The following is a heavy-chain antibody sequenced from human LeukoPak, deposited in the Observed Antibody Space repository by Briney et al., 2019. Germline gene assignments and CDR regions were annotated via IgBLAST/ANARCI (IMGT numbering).Heavy chain of an antibody. CDR2: ISDYGGNT. J-gene: IGHJ4*02. CDR3: EKDLHDSGFFDY. V-gene: IGHV3-64*04. Sequence: GGSLRLSCSASGFSFSLYAMHWVRQVPGRGLEYVSAISDYGGNTYYVDSVKGRFTISRDNSKNTLYLQMNSLRAEDTAVYYCEKDLHDSGFFDYRGQGTLVTVSS. CDR1: GFSFSLYA. D-gene: IGHD5-12*01.